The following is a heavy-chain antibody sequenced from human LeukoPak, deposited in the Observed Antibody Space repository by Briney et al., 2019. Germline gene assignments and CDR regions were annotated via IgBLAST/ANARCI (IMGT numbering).Heavy chain of an antibody. CDR2: IYYSGST. V-gene: IGHV4-61*01. CDR1: GDSISSGSYY. Sequence: SETLSLTCTVSGDSISSGSYYWSWIRQPPGKGLEWIGYIYYSGSTNYNPSLKSRVTISVDTSKNQFSLKLSSVTAADTAVYYCARSVEGYCRGGSCYYYSYYMDVWGKGTTVTVSS. J-gene: IGHJ6*03. D-gene: IGHD2-15*01. CDR3: ARSVEGYCRGGSCYYYSYYMDV.